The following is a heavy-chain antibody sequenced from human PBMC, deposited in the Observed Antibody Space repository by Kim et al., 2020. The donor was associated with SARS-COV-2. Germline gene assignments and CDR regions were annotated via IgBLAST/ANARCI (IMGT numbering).Heavy chain of an antibody. CDR2: ISSSTSYT. CDR1: GFTFSDSY. D-gene: IGHD4-17*01. V-gene: IGHV3-11*05. CDR3: ARGGVTTSFDP. J-gene: IGHJ5*02. Sequence: GGSLRLSCAASGFTFSDSYMSWIRQAPGKVLEWVSYISSSTSYTNYADSVKGRFTISRDNAKNSLYLQMNSLRAEDTAVYYCARGGVTTSFDPWGQGTLVTVSS.